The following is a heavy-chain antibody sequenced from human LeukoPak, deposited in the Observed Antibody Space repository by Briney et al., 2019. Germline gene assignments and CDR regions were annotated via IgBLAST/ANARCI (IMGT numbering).Heavy chain of an antibody. V-gene: IGHV3-13*01. CDR1: GFTFSSYD. CDR3: ARTSSGYLGFDI. D-gene: IGHD3-22*01. J-gene: IGHJ3*02. Sequence: GGSLRLSCAASGFTFSSYDMHWVRQATGKGLEWVSAIGTAGDTYYPGSVKGRFTISRENAKNSLYLQMNSLRAGDTAVYYCARTSSGYLGFDIWGQGTMVTVSS. CDR2: IGTAGDT.